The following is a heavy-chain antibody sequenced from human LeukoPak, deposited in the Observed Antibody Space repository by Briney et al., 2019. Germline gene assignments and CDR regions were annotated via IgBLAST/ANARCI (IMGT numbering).Heavy chain of an antibody. CDR1: GFSFRTHG. D-gene: IGHD5-24*01. CDR3: ARESLQSFDY. V-gene: IGHV3-23*01. J-gene: IGHJ4*02. CDR2: ISGGGDGT. Sequence: AGGSLRLSCAASGFSFRTHGLSWVRQAPGKGLEWVSSISGGGDGTYYADSVKGRFTISRDNSKNTLYLQMNSLRAEDTAVYYCARESLQSFDYWGQGTLVTVSS.